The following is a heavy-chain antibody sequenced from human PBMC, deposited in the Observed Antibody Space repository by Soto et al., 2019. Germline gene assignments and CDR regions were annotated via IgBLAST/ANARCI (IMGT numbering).Heavy chain of an antibody. J-gene: IGHJ3*02. Sequence: QVQLVQSGAEVKKPGASVKVSCKASGYTFTSYYMHWVRQAPGQGLEWMGIINPSGGSTSYAQKCQGRVTMTRDTSTSTVYMELSSLRSEDTAVYYCARDAGGDVVVVAATSAFDIWGQGTMVTVSS. CDR1: GYTFTSYY. D-gene: IGHD2-15*01. CDR3: ARDAGGDVVVVAATSAFDI. V-gene: IGHV1-46*01. CDR2: INPSGGST.